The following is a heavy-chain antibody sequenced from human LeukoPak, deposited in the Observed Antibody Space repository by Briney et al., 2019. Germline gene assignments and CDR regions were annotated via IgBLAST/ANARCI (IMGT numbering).Heavy chain of an antibody. V-gene: IGHV3-21*04. D-gene: IGHD3-10*01. J-gene: IGHJ5*02. CDR3: ARDLLRFGELWENWFDP. CDR1: GFTFSSYS. CDR2: ISSSSSYI. Sequence: GGSLRLSCAASGFTFSSYSMNWVRQAPGKGLEWVSSISSSSSYIYYADSVKGRFAISRDNAKNSLYLQMNSLRAEDTALYYCARDLLRFGELWENWFDPWGQGTLVTVSS.